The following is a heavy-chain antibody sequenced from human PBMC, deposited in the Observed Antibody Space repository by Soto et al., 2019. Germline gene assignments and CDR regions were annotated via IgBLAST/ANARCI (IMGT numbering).Heavy chain of an antibody. D-gene: IGHD3-16*01. Sequence: QVQLVQSGAEVKKPGSSVKVSCKASGGTFSSYAISWVRQAPGQGLEWMGGIVPIFGTANYAQKFQGRVTITADEPTSTAAQELSSLRSEDTAVYYCARDLGDNSGGHNWFDPWGQGTLVTVSS. V-gene: IGHV1-69*01. CDR1: GGTFSSYA. CDR3: ARDLGDNSGGHNWFDP. CDR2: IVPIFGTA. J-gene: IGHJ5*02.